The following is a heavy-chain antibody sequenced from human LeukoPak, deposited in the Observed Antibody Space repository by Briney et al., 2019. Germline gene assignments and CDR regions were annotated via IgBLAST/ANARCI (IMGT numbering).Heavy chain of an antibody. CDR3: VRTPNGAGSPTGFAP. V-gene: IGHV3-21*01. J-gene: IGHJ5*02. Sequence: GGSLRLSCAASGFTFSTSTMNWVRQAPGKGLEWASSISSSNDYIYYADSVKGRFTISRDNAKNSLYLQMNSLRAEDTAVYYCVRTPNGAGSPTGFAPGGQETLVTVSS. D-gene: IGHD2-8*01. CDR1: GFTFSTST. CDR2: ISSSNDYI.